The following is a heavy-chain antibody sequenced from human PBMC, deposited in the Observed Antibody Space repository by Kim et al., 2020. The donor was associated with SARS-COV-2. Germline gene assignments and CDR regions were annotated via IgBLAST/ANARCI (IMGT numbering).Heavy chain of an antibody. CDR3: ARDREYYYDSSELGGFDY. D-gene: IGHD3-22*01. V-gene: IGHV3-11*01. J-gene: IGHJ4*02. Sequence: KGRFTTSRDNAKNSLYLQMNSLRAEDTAVYYCARDREYYYDSSELGGFDYWGQGTLVTVSS.